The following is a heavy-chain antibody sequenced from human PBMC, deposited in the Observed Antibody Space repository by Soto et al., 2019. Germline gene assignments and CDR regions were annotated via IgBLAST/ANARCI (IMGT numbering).Heavy chain of an antibody. CDR3: ARGYDSSGYYLARVYFQH. Sequence: TLSLTCTVSGGSISSGGYYWSWIRQHPGKGLEWIGYIYYSGSTYYNPSLKSRVTISVDTSKNQFSLKLSSVTAADTAVYYCARGYDSSGYYLARVYFQHWGQGTLVTVSS. J-gene: IGHJ1*01. D-gene: IGHD3-22*01. CDR2: IYYSGST. V-gene: IGHV4-31*03. CDR1: GGSISSGGYY.